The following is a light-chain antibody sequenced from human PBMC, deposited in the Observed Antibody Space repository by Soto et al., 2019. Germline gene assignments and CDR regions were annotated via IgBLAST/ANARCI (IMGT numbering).Light chain of an antibody. J-gene: IGLJ1*01. Sequence: QSSPTQPAPLSGAPGQSVTISCTGTRRDVGGYNYVSWYQQHPGKAPKLMIYDVSNRPSGVSNRFSGSKSGNTASLTISGLQAEDEADYYCSSYTSSSSYVFGTGTKVTVL. CDR3: SSYTSSSSYV. V-gene: IGLV2-14*01. CDR2: DVS. CDR1: RRDVGGYNY.